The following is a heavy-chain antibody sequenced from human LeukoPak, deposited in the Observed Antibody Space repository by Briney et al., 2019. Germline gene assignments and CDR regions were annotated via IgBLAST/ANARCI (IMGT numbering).Heavy chain of an antibody. D-gene: IGHD6-19*01. CDR3: ARIEWGYQLLPRYSSGWYFDY. CDR1: GYTFTGYY. Sequence: ASVKVSCKASGYTFTGYYMHWVRQAPGQGLEWMGWINPNRGGTNYAQKFQGRVTMTRDTSISTAYMELSRLRSDDTAVYYCARIEWGYQLLPRYSSGWYFDYWGQGTLVTVSS. J-gene: IGHJ4*02. V-gene: IGHV1-2*02. CDR2: INPNRGGT.